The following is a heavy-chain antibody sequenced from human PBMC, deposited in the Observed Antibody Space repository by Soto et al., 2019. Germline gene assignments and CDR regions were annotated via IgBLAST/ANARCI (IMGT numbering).Heavy chain of an antibody. J-gene: IGHJ4*01. Sequence: EVQLVESGGDLVKPGGSLRLSCVTSGFMFSSAWMSWVRQAPGKGLEWVGRIKSKADGGARDYAAPVKGRFSISRDDSKNTLYLQMNSLRAEDTAVYYCVEGWNDFWGHGILVTVSS. CDR3: VEGWNDF. CDR1: GFMFSSAW. D-gene: IGHD1-1*01. V-gene: IGHV3-15*01. CDR2: IKSKADGGAR.